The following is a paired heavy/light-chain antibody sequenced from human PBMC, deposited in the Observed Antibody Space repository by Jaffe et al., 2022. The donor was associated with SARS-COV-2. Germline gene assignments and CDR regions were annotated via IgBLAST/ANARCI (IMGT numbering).Light chain of an antibody. J-gene: IGLJ3*02. CDR3: AVWDDSLNGQV. V-gene: IGLV1-44*01. CDR2: SNN. CDR1: SSNIGSNT. Sequence: QSVVTQAPSASGTPGQRVTISCSGSSSNIGSNTVNWYQQLPGTAPKLLIYSNNQRPSGVPDRFSGSKSGTSASLAISGLQSEDEADYYCAVWDDSLNGQVFGGGTKLTVL.
Heavy chain of an antibody. Sequence: EVQLLESGGGLVHPGGSLRLSCAASGFTLSSYAMTWVRQAPGKGLEWVSHISVSGGSTYYADSVKGRFTISRDNSKNTLFLQMNSLRAEDTAVYYCAKGREWEPPDYWGQGTLVTVSS. V-gene: IGHV3-23*01. J-gene: IGHJ4*02. CDR2: ISVSGGST. CDR1: GFTLSSYA. D-gene: IGHD1-26*01. CDR3: AKGREWEPPDY.